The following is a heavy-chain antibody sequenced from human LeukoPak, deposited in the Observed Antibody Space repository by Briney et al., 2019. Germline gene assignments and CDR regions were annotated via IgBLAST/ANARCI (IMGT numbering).Heavy chain of an antibody. D-gene: IGHD1-1*01. CDR2: ISSSSSYI. V-gene: IGHV3-21*01. J-gene: IGHJ4*02. CDR1: GFTFSSYS. Sequence: PGGSLRLSCAASGFTFSSYSMNWVRQAPGKGLVWVSSISSSSSYIHYADSVKGRFTISRDNAKNSLYLQMNSLRAEDTAVYYCARLVQLERQFDYWGQGTLVTVSS. CDR3: ARLVQLERQFDY.